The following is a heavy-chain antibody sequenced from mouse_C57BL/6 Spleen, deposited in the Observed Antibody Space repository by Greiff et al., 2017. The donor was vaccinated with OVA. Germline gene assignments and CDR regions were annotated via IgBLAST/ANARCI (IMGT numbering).Heavy chain of an antibody. CDR3: ARRYYGSSYDYAMDY. CDR2: INPNNGGT. V-gene: IGHV1-26*01. D-gene: IGHD1-1*01. J-gene: IGHJ4*01. CDR1: GYTFTDYY. Sequence: VQLQQSGPELVKPGASVKISCKASGYTFTDYYMNWVKQSHGKSLEWIGDINPNNGGTSYNQKFKGKATLTVDKSSSTAYMELRSLTSEDSAVYYCARRYYGSSYDYAMDYWGQGTSVTVSS.